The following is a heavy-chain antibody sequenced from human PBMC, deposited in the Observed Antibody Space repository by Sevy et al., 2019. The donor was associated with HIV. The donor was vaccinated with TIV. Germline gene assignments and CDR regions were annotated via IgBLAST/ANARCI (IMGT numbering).Heavy chain of an antibody. Sequence: GGSLRLSCAASGFTFSSYAMHWVRQAPGKGLEWVAVISYDGNNKYADSVKGRLTISRDNSKNTLYLQMNSLRAEDTAVYYCARDGSSGGLFLKDYYYFGMDVWGQGTTVTVSS. J-gene: IGHJ6*02. CDR3: ARDGSSGGLFLKDYYYFGMDV. CDR2: ISYDGNNK. CDR1: GFTFSSYA. D-gene: IGHD3-16*01. V-gene: IGHV3-30*03.